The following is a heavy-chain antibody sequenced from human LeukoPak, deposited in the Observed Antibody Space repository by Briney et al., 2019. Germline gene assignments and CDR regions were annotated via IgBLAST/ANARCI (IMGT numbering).Heavy chain of an antibody. CDR3: ARAPRITMVRGVIYWFDP. V-gene: IGHV1-8*03. CDR2: MDPNSGNT. Sequence: ASVKVSCKASGYTFTSYDINWVRQATGQGLEWMGWMDPNSGNTGYAQKFQGRVTITRNTSISTAYMELSSLRSEDTAVYYCARAPRITMVRGVIYWFDPWGQGTLVTVSS. J-gene: IGHJ5*02. CDR1: GYTFTSYD. D-gene: IGHD3-10*01.